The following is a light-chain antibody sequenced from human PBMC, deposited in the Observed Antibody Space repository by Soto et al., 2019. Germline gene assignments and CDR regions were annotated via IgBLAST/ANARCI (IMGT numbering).Light chain of an antibody. Sequence: EIVMTQSPATLSVSPGERATLSCRASQSLSSNLAWYQQKPGQAPRLLIYGASTRASGIPARFSGSGSGTEFTPPISSLQSEHLALYLCQHYNDWPPALPFAPGTKWDL. CDR2: GAS. J-gene: IGKJ3*01. V-gene: IGKV3-15*01. CDR3: QHYNDWPPALP. CDR1: QSLSSN.